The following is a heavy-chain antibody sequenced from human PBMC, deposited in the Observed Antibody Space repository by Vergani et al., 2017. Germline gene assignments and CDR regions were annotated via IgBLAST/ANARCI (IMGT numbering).Heavy chain of an antibody. V-gene: IGHV3-23*01. Sequence: EVQLLESGGGLVQPGGSLRLSCAASGFTFSSYAMSWVRPAPGKGLEWVSAISGSGGSTYYADSVKGRFTISRANSKNTLYLQMNSRRAEDTAVYYCANHRDSSGWLYAFDIGGQGRMVTVSS. J-gene: IGHJ3*02. CDR3: ANHRDSSGWLYAFDI. CDR1: GFTFSSYA. CDR2: ISGSGGST. D-gene: IGHD6-19*01.